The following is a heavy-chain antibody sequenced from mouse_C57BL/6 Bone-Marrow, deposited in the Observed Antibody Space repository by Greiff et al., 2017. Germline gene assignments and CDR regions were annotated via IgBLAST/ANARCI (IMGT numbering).Heavy chain of an antibody. J-gene: IGHJ1*03. CDR2: INPGSGGT. Sequence: QVQLQQSGAELVRPGTSVKVSCKASGYAFTNYLIEWVKQRPGQGLEWIGVINPGSGGTNYNEKFKGKATLTADKSSSTAYMQLSSLTSEDSAVYFCARCLQWYFDVWGTGTTVTVSS. CDR1: GYAFTNYL. CDR3: ARCLQWYFDV. V-gene: IGHV1-54*01.